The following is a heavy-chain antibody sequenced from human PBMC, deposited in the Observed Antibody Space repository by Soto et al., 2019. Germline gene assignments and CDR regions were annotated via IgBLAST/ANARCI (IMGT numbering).Heavy chain of an antibody. CDR1: GASISGFY. V-gene: IGHV4-4*07. J-gene: IGHJ5*02. Sequence: SETLSLTCTVSGASISGFYWSWIRKSAGQGRERIGRTYALGTTDYDPSLSSRGMMSVDTSKKQFSLKLRSVTAADTAVYYCVRDGTKTLRDWFDPWGQG. CDR3: VRDGTKTLRDWFDP. D-gene: IGHD1-1*01. CDR2: TYALGTT.